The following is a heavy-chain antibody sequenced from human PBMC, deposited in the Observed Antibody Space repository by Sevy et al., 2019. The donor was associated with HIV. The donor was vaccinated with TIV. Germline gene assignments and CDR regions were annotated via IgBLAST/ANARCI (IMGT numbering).Heavy chain of an antibody. V-gene: IGHV3-30*02. CDR1: GFTFSRSG. CDR2: IRFDGSAK. CDR3: MKTPLGRVSGTGY. D-gene: IGHD3-9*01. Sequence: VGSLRLSCAASGFTFSRSGMHWVRQAPGKGLEWLTFIRFDGSAKYYADSVKGRFTISRDNSKNTLYFQMNSLRPEDTAVYYCMKTPLGRVSGTGYWGQGTLVTVSS. J-gene: IGHJ4*02.